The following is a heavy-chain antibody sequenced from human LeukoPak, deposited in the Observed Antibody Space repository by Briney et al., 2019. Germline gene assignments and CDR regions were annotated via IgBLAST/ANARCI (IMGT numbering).Heavy chain of an antibody. V-gene: IGHV1-8*01. J-gene: IGHJ5*02. Sequence: GASVKVSCKASGYTFTSYDINWVRQATGQGLEWMGWMNPNSGNTGYAQKFQGRVTMTRNTSISTAYMELSGLRSEDTAVYYCARGRTEWPNLNWFDPWGQGTLVTVSS. CDR3: ARGRTEWPNLNWFDP. CDR1: GYTFTSYD. D-gene: IGHD3-3*01. CDR2: MNPNSGNT.